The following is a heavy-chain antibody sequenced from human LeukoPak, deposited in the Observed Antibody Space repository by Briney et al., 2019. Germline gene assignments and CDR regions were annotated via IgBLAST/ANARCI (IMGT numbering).Heavy chain of an antibody. CDR2: IKQDGSEK. V-gene: IGHV3-7*01. J-gene: IGHJ4*02. CDR3: ARADSYGLIYFDY. CDR1: GFTFSSYW. Sequence: QPGGSLRLSCAASGFTFSSYWMSWVRQAPGKGLEWVANIKQDGSEKYYVDSVKGRFTISRDNAKNSLYLQMNSLRAEDTAVYYCARADSYGLIYFDYWGQGTLVTVSS. D-gene: IGHD5-18*01.